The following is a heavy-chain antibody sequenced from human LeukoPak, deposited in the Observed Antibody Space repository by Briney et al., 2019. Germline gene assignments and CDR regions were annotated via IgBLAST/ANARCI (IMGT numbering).Heavy chain of an antibody. Sequence: SETLSLTCTVSGGSISSSSYYWGWIRQPPGKGLEWIGSIYYSGSTYYNPSLKSRVTISVDTSKNQFSLKLSSVTAADTAVYYCARDGVVPAARVTWFDPWGQGTLVTVSS. CDR2: IYYSGST. CDR3: ARDGVVPAARVTWFDP. CDR1: GGSISSSSYY. J-gene: IGHJ5*02. V-gene: IGHV4-39*07. D-gene: IGHD2-2*01.